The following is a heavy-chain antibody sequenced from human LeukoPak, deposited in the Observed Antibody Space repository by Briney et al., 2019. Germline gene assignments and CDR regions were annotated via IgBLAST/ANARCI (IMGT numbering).Heavy chain of an antibody. CDR2: INNKGSNT. CDR3: ASFGAHDWLDP. V-gene: IGHV3-74*01. CDR1: GFTFRIYW. D-gene: IGHD1-26*01. Sequence: GGSLRLSCTASGFTFRIYWMDWVRQAPGKGLVWVSRINNKGSNTNYADSVKGRFTISRDNAKNTLYLEMNSLRAEDTAVYYCASFGAHDWLDPWGQGTLVTVSS. J-gene: IGHJ5*02.